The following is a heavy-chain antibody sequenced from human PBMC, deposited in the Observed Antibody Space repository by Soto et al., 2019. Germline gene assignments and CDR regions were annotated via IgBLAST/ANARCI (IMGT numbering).Heavy chain of an antibody. V-gene: IGHV1-69*13. Sequence: ASVKVSCKASGGGNLRDYRTTWVRRAPGQGLEWMGGIIPKLGSANYAQNFQGRVTITADESTNTVYMELRSLRSDDTAVYYCARGGDGPPFGAVYRGPGTPVTRSS. CDR3: ARGGDGPPFGAVY. CDR2: IIPKLGSA. D-gene: IGHD2-21*01. CDR1: GGGNLRDYR. J-gene: IGHJ4*02.